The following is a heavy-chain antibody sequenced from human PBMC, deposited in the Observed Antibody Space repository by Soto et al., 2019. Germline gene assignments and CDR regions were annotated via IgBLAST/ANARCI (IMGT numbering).Heavy chain of an antibody. J-gene: IGHJ6*02. CDR1: GFTFSTYS. CDR2: ISSPSSSI. CDR3: ARDLTFPATRRGMDV. Sequence: SLRLSCAASGFTFSTYSMNWVRQAPGKGLEWVSYISSPSSSIYYTDSIKGRFTISRDNAKNSLYLQMNSLRDEDTAVYYCARDLTFPATRRGMDVWGQGTSVTVSS. V-gene: IGHV3-48*02.